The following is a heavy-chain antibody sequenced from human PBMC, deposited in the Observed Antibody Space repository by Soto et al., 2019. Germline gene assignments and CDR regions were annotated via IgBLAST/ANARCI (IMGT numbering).Heavy chain of an antibody. CDR1: GFTFSSYG. CDR2: ISYDGSNK. D-gene: IGHD6-13*01. CDR3: AWAAAGTGAFDI. V-gene: IGHV3-30*03. Sequence: PGGSLRLSCAASGFTFSSYGMHWVRQAPGKGLEWVAVISYDGSNKYYADSVKGRFTISRDNSKNTLYLQMNSLRAEDTAVYYCAWAAAGTGAFDIWGQGTMVTVSS. J-gene: IGHJ3*02.